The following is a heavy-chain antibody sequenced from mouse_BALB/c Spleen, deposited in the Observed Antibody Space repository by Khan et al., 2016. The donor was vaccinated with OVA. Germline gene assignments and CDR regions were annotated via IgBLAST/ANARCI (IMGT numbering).Heavy chain of an antibody. CDR3: TRHGFVAWFTY. J-gene: IGHJ3*01. V-gene: IGHV1S135*01. CDR2: IDPFSGGT. Sequence: VQLQQSGPELMKPEASVKISCKASGYSFTNYYIHWVIQSHGKSLEWIGYIDPFSGGTTYNQKFKGKATLTVDKSSSTAYIHLSNLTSEDSAVYYCTRHGFVAWFTYWGQGTLVTVSA. CDR1: GYSFTNYY. D-gene: IGHD2-2*01.